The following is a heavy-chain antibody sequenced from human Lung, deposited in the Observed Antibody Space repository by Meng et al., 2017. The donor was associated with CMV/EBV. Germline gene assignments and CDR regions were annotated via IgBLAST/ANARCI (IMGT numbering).Heavy chain of an antibody. V-gene: IGHV3-7*01. J-gene: IGHJ4*02. D-gene: IGHD5-12*01. CDR2: IKEDGSTK. Sequence: GGSLRLSCVASGFTFTRHWMIWVRQPPGKGLEWVANIKEDGSTKLYVESVKGRFTISRDNSKNSLFLQMNSLRVEDTAVYYCARGPDIGAFWGQGTLVTVSS. CDR3: ARGPDIGAF. CDR1: GFTFTRHW.